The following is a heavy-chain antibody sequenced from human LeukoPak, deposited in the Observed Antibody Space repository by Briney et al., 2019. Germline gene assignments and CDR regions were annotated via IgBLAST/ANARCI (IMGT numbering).Heavy chain of an antibody. V-gene: IGHV4-59*08. Sequence: SETLSLTCTVSGGSISSYYWSWIRQPPGKGLEWIGYIYYSGSTNYNPSLKSRVTISVDTSKNQFSLKLSSVTAADTAVYYCAGSDGTERPNPFDYWGQGTLVTVSS. J-gene: IGHJ4*02. CDR2: IYYSGST. D-gene: IGHD1-1*01. CDR3: AGSDGTERPNPFDY. CDR1: GGSISSYY.